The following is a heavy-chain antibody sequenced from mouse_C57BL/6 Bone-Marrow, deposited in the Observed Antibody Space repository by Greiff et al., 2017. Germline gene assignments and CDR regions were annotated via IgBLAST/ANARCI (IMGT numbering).Heavy chain of an antibody. Sequence: QVQLQQPGAELVKPGASVKLSCKASGYTFTSYWMQWGKQRPGQGLEWIGEIDPSDSYTNYNQKFKGKATLTVHTSASTAYMQLSSLTSVDSAVYDCASRGGGYSSWFAYWGQGTLVTVSA. D-gene: IGHD2-3*01. CDR1: GYTFTSYW. V-gene: IGHV1-50*01. J-gene: IGHJ3*01. CDR2: IDPSDSYT. CDR3: ASRGGGYSSWFAY.